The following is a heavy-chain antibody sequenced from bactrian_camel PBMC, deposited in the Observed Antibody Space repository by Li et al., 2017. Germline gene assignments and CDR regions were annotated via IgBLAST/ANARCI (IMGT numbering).Heavy chain of an antibody. CDR1: GHGYSWYC. Sequence: HVQLVESGGGSAQTGGSLRLSCADSGHGYSWYCMAWFRQAAGKEREAVAMIFTDSGPTFYNDAVKGRFTISRDNAKDTLYLQMNSLKIEDTAVNYCALGSSRQATMTARGKGTQVTVS. D-gene: IGHD3*01. J-gene: IGHJ4*01. V-gene: IGHV3-2*01. CDR2: IFTDSGPT.